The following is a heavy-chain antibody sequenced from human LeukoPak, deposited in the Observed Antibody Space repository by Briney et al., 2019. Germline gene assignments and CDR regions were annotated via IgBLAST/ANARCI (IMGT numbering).Heavy chain of an antibody. Sequence: WASVKVSCKASGYTFTSYGISWVRQAPGQGLEWMGWISAYNGNTNYAQKLQGRVTMTTDTSTSTAYMELRSLRSDDTAVYYCARDSPLPKDQNWFDPWGQGTLVTVSS. J-gene: IGHJ5*02. CDR3: ARDSPLPKDQNWFDP. CDR1: GYTFTSYG. CDR2: ISAYNGNT. D-gene: IGHD2-15*01. V-gene: IGHV1-18*01.